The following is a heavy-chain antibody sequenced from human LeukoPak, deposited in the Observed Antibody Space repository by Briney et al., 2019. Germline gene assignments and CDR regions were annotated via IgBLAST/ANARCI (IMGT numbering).Heavy chain of an antibody. V-gene: IGHV3-23*01. CDR2: ISGSGGST. CDR1: GFTFSSYA. J-gene: IGHJ4*02. D-gene: IGHD6-19*01. Sequence: PGGSLRLSCAASGFTFSSYAMSWFRKAPGKGLGWVSAISGSGGSTYYADSVKGRFTISRDNSKNTLYLQMNSLRAEDTAVYYCAKRYSSGWGIDYWGQGTLVTVSS. CDR3: AKRYSSGWGIDY.